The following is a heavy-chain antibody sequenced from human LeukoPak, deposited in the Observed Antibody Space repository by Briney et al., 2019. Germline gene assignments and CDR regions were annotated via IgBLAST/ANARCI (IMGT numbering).Heavy chain of an antibody. CDR1: GGSISSYF. Sequence: SETLSLTCTVSGGSISSYFWSWIRQPPGKGLEWIGYIYYSGSTNYNPSLKSRVTISVDTSKNQFSLKLSSVTAADTAVYYCARGVGIVATRFDYWGQGTLVTVSS. V-gene: IGHV4-59*01. CDR2: IYYSGST. CDR3: ARGVGIVATRFDY. J-gene: IGHJ4*02. D-gene: IGHD5-12*01.